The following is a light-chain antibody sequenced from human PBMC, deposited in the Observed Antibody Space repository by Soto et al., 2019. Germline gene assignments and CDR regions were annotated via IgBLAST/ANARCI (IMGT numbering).Light chain of an antibody. CDR1: QNISSS. Sequence: EIVMTQSPVTLSVSPGERGTLSCRASQNISSSLAWYQQSPGQAPRLLFHNASTRAAGIPARFSGSGSGAEFTLTISSLQSEDFGVYYCQQYSSWPRTFGQGTKVERK. CDR3: QQYSSWPRT. CDR2: NAS. J-gene: IGKJ1*01. V-gene: IGKV3-15*01.